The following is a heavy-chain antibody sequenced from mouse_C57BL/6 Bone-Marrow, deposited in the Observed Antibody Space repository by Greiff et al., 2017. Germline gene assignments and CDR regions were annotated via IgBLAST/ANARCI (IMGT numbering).Heavy chain of an antibody. CDR2: ISDGGSYT. Sequence: EVMLVESGGGLVKPGGSLKLSCAASGFTFSSYAMSWVRQTPEKRLEWVATISDGGSYTYYPDNVKGRFTISRDNAKNNLYLQMSHLKSEDTAMYYCARDPGTRYFDVWGTGTTVTVSS. CDR1: GFTFSSYA. D-gene: IGHD4-1*01. CDR3: ARDPGTRYFDV. J-gene: IGHJ1*03. V-gene: IGHV5-4*01.